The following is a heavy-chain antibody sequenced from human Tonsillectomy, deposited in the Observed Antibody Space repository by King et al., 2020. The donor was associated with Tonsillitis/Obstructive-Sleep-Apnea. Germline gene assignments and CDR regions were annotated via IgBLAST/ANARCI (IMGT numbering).Heavy chain of an antibody. CDR3: ARFLGGCISTSCPDAFDI. Sequence: QLQESGPGLVKPSETLSLTCTVSGGSISSYYWSWIRQPPGKGLEWIGYIYYSGSTNYNPSLKSRVTISVDTSKNQFSLKLSSVTAADTAVYYCARFLGGCISTSCPDAFDIWGQGTMVTVSS. V-gene: IGHV4-59*01. J-gene: IGHJ3*02. CDR1: GGSISSYY. D-gene: IGHD2-2*01. CDR2: IYYSGST.